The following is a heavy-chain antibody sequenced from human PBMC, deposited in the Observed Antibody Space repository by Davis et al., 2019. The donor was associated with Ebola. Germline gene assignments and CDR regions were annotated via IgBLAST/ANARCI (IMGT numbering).Heavy chain of an antibody. CDR1: GFTFSSYA. CDR2: ISDSGGST. J-gene: IGHJ4*02. V-gene: IGHV3-23*01. Sequence: GESLKISCAASGFTFSSYAMSWVRQAPGKGLEWVSGISDSGGSTYYADSVKGRFTISRDNSKNTLYLQMNSLRAEDTAVYYCAKAPSYSGSYRPAVDYWGQGTLVTVSS. CDR3: AKAPSYSGSYRPAVDY. D-gene: IGHD1-26*01.